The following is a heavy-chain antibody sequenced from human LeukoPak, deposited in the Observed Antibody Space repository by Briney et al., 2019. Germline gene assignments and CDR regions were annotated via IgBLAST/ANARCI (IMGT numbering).Heavy chain of an antibody. D-gene: IGHD5-24*01. CDR1: GGSFSGYY. V-gene: IGHV4-34*01. J-gene: IGHJ4*02. CDR2: INHSGST. CDR3: ARGRGGYNVPFDY. Sequence: PSETLSLTCAVYGGSFSGYYWSWIRQPPGKGLEWIGEINHSGSTNYNPSLKSRVTISVDTSKNQFSLKLSSVTAADTAVYYCARGRGGYNVPFDYWGQGTLATVSS.